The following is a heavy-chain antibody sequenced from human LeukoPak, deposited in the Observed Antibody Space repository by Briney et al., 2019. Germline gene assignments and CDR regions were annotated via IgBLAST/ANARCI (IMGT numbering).Heavy chain of an antibody. V-gene: IGHV4-4*07. J-gene: IGHJ2*01. Sequence: SETLSLTCTVSGGSISSYYWSWIRQPAGKGLEWIGRIYTSGSTNYNPSLKSRVTMSVDTSKNQFSLKLSSVTAADTAVYYCARVYIRFGEPHGWYFDLWGRGTLVTVSS. CDR1: GGSISSYY. CDR2: IYTSGST. CDR3: ARVYIRFGEPHGWYFDL. D-gene: IGHD3-10*01.